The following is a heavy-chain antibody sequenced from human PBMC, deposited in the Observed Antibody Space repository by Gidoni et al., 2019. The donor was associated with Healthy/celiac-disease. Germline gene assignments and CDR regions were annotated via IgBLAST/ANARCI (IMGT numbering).Heavy chain of an antibody. D-gene: IGHD3-10*01. CDR1: GFTFSSYA. J-gene: IGHJ4*02. CDR3: ARDRTVRVVIIYYFDY. V-gene: IGHV3-30*14. Sequence: QVQLVESGGGVVQPGRSLRLSGAASGFTFSSYAMHRVRQAPGKGLEWVAVISYDGSNKYYADSVKGRFTISRDNSKNTLYLQMNSLGAEDTAVYYCARDRTVRVVIIYYFDYWGQGTLVTVSS. CDR2: ISYDGSNK.